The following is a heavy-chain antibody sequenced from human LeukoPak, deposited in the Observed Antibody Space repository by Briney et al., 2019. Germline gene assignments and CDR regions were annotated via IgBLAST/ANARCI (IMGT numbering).Heavy chain of an antibody. V-gene: IGHV3-30*18. CDR2: ISDDGEKK. J-gene: IGHJ6*04. CDR1: GFTFSIYG. D-gene: IGHD2-2*01. CDR3: AKDSAFGMDA. Sequence: PGRSLRLSCTGSGFTFSIYGIPWVRQAPGKGLEWVAVISDDGEKKFYGDSVKGRFTISRDDSKNTVSVQMNRLRPEDTAVYYCAKDSAFGMDAWGKGTTVIVSS.